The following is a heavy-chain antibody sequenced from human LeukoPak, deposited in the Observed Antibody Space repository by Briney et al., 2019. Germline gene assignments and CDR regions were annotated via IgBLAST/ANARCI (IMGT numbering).Heavy chain of an antibody. Sequence: PGGSLTLSCAASGFTFSSYEMNWVRQAPGKGLEWVSYISSSGSTIYYADSVKGRFTISRDNAKNSLYLQMNSLRAEDTAVYYCASVQREWPPRYYYYYMDVWGKGTTVTVSS. CDR1: GFTFSSYE. CDR2: ISSSGSTI. CDR3: ASVQREWPPRYYYYYMDV. V-gene: IGHV3-48*03. J-gene: IGHJ6*03. D-gene: IGHD3-3*01.